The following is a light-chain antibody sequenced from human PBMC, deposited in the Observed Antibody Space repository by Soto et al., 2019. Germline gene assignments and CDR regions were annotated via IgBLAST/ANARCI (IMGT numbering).Light chain of an antibody. CDR2: EVT. CDR3: SSYAGRNNLV. V-gene: IGLV2-8*01. Sequence: QSVLTQPPSASGSPGQSVTISCTGTSSDLGGYDYVSWYQQHPGKAPKLIIYEVTKRPSGVPDRFSGSKSGNTASLTVSGLQAEDEADYYCSSYAGRNNLVFGGGTKLTVL. J-gene: IGLJ2*01. CDR1: SSDLGGYDY.